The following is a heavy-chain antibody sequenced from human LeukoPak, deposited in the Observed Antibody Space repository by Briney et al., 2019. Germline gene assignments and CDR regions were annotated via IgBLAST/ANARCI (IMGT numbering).Heavy chain of an antibody. CDR3: AKDLIKQQLNTPYNWFDP. J-gene: IGHJ5*02. D-gene: IGHD6-13*01. Sequence: QPGGSLRLSCAASGFTFSSYGMHWVRQAPGKGVEWVAFIRYDGSNKYYADSVKGRFTISRDNSKNTLYLQMNSLRAEDTAVYYCAKDLIKQQLNTPYNWFDPWGQGTLVTVSS. CDR2: IRYDGSNK. V-gene: IGHV3-30*02. CDR1: GFTFSSYG.